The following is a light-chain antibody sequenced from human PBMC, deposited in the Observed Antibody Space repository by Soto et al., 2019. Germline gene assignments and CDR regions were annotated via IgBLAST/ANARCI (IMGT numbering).Light chain of an antibody. CDR3: QLRSNWPPGYT. V-gene: IGKV3-11*01. J-gene: IGKJ2*01. CDR2: DAS. CDR1: QSVSSY. Sequence: EIVLTQSPATLSLSPGERATLSCRASQSVSSYLAWYQQNPGQAPRLLIYDASNRATGIPARFSGSGSGTDFTLTISSLQPEDFAVYYCQLRSNWPPGYTFGQGTKLEIK.